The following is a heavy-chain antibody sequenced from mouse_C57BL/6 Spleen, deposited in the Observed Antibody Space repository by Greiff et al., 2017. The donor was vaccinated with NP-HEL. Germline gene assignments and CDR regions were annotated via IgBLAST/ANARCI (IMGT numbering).Heavy chain of an antibody. V-gene: IGHV1-4*01. D-gene: IGHD1-1*01. CDR2: INPSSGYT. CDR3: ARLGTTVVNYFDY. Sequence: VQLVESGAELARPGASVKMSCKASGYTFTSYTMHWVKQRPGQGLEWIGYINPSSGYTKYNQKFKDKATLTADKSSSTAYMQLSSLTSEDSAVYYCARLGTTVVNYFDYWGQGTTLTVSS. CDR1: GYTFTSYT. J-gene: IGHJ2*01.